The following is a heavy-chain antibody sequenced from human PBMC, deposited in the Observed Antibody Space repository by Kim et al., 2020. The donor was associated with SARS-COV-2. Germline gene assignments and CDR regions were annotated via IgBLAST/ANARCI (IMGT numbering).Heavy chain of an antibody. V-gene: IGHV3-43*02. CDR2: VSGDGATT. J-gene: IGHJ4*02. CDR1: GFTFGESV. Sequence: GGSLRLSCAASGFTFGESVMHWFRQAPGKGLEWVALVSGDGATTYYADSVKGRFTISRDNSKDSLSLHMNSLRIEDTASYYCSKASGWLPRYWGQGTLVTVSS. D-gene: IGHD6-19*01. CDR3: SKASGWLPRY.